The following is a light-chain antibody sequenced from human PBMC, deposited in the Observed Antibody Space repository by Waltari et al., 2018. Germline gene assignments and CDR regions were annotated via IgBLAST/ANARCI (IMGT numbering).Light chain of an antibody. V-gene: IGLV2-8*01. CDR1: SSDVGGYNY. J-gene: IGLJ3*02. Sequence: QSALTQSPSASGSPGQSVTITCTGTSSDVGGYNYVSWYQQHPGRAPTLLIYEVSKRPSGVPHRFSASKSGDTASLTVSELQAEDEAAYYCSSYAGRNNVMFGGGTKLTVL. CDR3: SSYAGRNNVM. CDR2: EVS.